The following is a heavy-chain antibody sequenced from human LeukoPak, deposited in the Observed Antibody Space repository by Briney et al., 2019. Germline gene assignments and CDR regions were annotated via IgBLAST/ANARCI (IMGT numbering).Heavy chain of an antibody. V-gene: IGHV4-34*01. J-gene: IGHJ3*02. Sequence: PSETLSLTCAVYGGSFSGYYWSWIRQPPGKGLEWIGEINHSGSTNYNPSLKSRVTISVDTSKNQFSLKLSSVTAADTAVYYCARVKVYGSGKDAFDIWGQGKMVTVSS. D-gene: IGHD3-10*01. CDR1: GGSFSGYY. CDR2: INHSGST. CDR3: ARVKVYGSGKDAFDI.